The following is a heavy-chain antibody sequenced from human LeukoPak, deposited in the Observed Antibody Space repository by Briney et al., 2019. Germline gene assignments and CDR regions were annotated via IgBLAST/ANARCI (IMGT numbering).Heavy chain of an antibody. J-gene: IGHJ6*02. CDR2: ISAYNGNT. CDR3: ARGLAAAGVDYYYYYGMDV. Sequence: ASVTVSCKASGGTFSSYAISWVRQAPGQGLEWMGWISAYNGNTNYAQKLQGRVTMTTDTSTSTAYMELRSLRSDDTAVYYCARGLAAAGVDYYYYYGMDVWGQGTTVTVSS. CDR1: GGTFSSYA. V-gene: IGHV1-18*01. D-gene: IGHD6-13*01.